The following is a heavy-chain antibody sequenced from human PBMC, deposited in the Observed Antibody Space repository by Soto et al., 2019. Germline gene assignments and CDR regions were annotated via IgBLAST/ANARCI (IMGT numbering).Heavy chain of an antibody. CDR3: VRDGYPAWVYGVDV. J-gene: IGHJ6*02. CDR2: MNSDGSTT. D-gene: IGHD1-1*01. CDR1: GFTVTTYW. Sequence: PGGALRLSSEASGFTVTTYWRDWVRQAPGKGLVWVPRMNSDGSTTNYADSVKGRFTISRDNARNTLYLQMNSLRAEDTAVYYCVRDGYPAWVYGVDVWGQGTTVTVSS. V-gene: IGHV3-74*01.